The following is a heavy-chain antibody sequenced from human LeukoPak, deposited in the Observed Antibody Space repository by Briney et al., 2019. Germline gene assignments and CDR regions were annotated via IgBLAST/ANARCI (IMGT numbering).Heavy chain of an antibody. CDR1: GYTFTGYY. J-gene: IGHJ4*02. Sequence: VKVSCKASGYTFTGYYMHWVRQAPGQGLEWMGWINPNSGGTNYAQKFQGRVTMTRDTSISTAYMELSRLRSDDTAVYYCARSIVVVTATYFDYWGQGTLVTVSS. V-gene: IGHV1-2*02. CDR2: INPNSGGT. CDR3: ARSIVVVTATYFDY. D-gene: IGHD2-21*02.